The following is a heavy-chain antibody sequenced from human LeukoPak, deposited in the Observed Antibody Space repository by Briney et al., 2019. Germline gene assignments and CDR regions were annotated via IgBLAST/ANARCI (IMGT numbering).Heavy chain of an antibody. CDR1: GYTFTSYG. J-gene: IGHJ5*02. V-gene: IGHV1-18*01. D-gene: IGHD2-2*01. CDR2: ISAYNGNT. Sequence: ASVKVSCKASGYTFTSYGISWVRQAPGQGLEWMGWISAYNGNTNYAQKLKGRVTMTTDTSTSTAYMELRSLRSDDTAVYYCARRVVVPAATPTPTEIWFDPWGQGTLVTVSS. CDR3: ARRVVVPAATPTPTEIWFDP.